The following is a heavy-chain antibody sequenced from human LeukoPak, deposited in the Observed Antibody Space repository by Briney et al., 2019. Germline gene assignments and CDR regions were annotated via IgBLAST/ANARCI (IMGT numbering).Heavy chain of an antibody. CDR2: ISWNSGSI. CDR3: AKDLKWELLGAFDI. D-gene: IGHD1-26*01. J-gene: IGHJ3*02. Sequence: GGSLRLSCAASGFTFSSYWMSWVRQAPGKGLEWVSGISWNSGSIGYADSVKGRFTISRDHAKNSLYLQVNSLRAEDTALYYCAKDLKWELLGAFDIWGQGTMVTVSS. CDR1: GFTFSSYW. V-gene: IGHV3-9*01.